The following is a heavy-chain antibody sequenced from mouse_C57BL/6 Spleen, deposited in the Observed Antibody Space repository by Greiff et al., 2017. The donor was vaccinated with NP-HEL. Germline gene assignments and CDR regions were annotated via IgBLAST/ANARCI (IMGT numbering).Heavy chain of an antibody. V-gene: IGHV1-50*01. D-gene: IGHD2-5*01. CDR2: IDPSDGYT. Sequence: QVQLQQPGAELVKPGASVKLSCKASGYTFTSYWMQWVKQRPGQGLEWIGEIDPSDGYTNYNQKFKGKATLTVDTSSSTAYMELSSLTSEDSAVYYCASDYSNSWFAYWGQGTLVTVSA. CDR1: GYTFTSYW. J-gene: IGHJ3*01. CDR3: ASDYSNSWFAY.